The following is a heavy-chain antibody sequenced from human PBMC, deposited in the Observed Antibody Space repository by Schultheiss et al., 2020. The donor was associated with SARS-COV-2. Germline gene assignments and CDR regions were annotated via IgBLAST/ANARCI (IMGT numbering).Heavy chain of an antibody. D-gene: IGHD2-2*02. CDR3: ARAGYCSSTSCYKDAFDI. CDR1: GGSISSSSYY. V-gene: IGHV4-39*07. CDR2: IYYSGST. Sequence: GSLRLSCTVSGGSISSSSYYWGWIRQPPGKGLEWIGSIYYSGSTYYNPSLKSRVTISVDTSKNQFSLKLSSVTAADTAVYYCARAGYCSSTSCYKDAFDIWGQGTMVTVSS. J-gene: IGHJ3*02.